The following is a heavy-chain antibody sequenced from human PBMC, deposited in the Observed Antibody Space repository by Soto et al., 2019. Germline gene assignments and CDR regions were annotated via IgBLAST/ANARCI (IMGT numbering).Heavy chain of an antibody. V-gene: IGHV3-33*01. CDR2: IWYDGSNK. CDR3: AALICSGGSCYSDY. Sequence: GGSLRLSCAASGFTFSSYGMHWVRQAPGKGLEWVAVIWYDGSNKYYADSVKGRFTISRDNSKNTLYLQMNSLRSEDTAVYYCAALICSGGSCYSDYWGQGTLVTVSS. J-gene: IGHJ4*02. D-gene: IGHD2-15*01. CDR1: GFTFSSYG.